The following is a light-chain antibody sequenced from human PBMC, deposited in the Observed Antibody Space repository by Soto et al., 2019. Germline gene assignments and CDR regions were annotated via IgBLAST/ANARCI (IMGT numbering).Light chain of an antibody. CDR3: QQYSSSLVNT. Sequence: DIQMTQSPSTLSASVGDTVTISCRASQSVSTFLAWYQQKPGKAPKVLIYRTSILQSGVPSRFSGSGSETEFTLTISSLQPDDFATYYCQQYSSSLVNTFGQGTKVE. CDR2: RTS. V-gene: IGKV1-5*03. J-gene: IGKJ2*01. CDR1: QSVSTF.